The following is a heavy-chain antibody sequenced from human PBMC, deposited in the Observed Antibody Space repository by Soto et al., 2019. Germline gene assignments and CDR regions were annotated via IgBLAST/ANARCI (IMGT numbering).Heavy chain of an antibody. D-gene: IGHD3-16*02. CDR3: VKDRYVDY. J-gene: IGHJ4*02. CDR2: ISSNGDST. CDR1: GFTIINYA. Sequence: GGSLRLSCSVSGFTIINYAMQWVRQAPGKGLQYVASISSNGDSTYYADSVKGRFTISRDNSKNTLYLQMSNLRTEDTAVYYCVKDRYVDYWGQGILVTVSS. V-gene: IGHV3-64D*06.